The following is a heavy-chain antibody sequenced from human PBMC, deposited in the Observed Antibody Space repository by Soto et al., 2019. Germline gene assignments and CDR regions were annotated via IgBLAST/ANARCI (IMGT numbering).Heavy chain of an antibody. CDR3: ARRWGRVFDY. V-gene: IGHV4-39*01. Sequence: SETLSLTCTVSGGSISSSSYYWGWIRQPPGKGLEWIGSIYYSGSTYYNPSLKSRVTVSVDTSKNQFSLKLSPVTAADTAVYYCARRWGRVFDYWGQGTQVTVSS. CDR1: GGSISSSSYY. CDR2: IYYSGST. J-gene: IGHJ4*02. D-gene: IGHD1-26*01.